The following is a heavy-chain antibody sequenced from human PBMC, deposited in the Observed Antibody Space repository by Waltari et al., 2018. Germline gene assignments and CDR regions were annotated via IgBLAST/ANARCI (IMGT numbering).Heavy chain of an antibody. V-gene: IGHV1-69*13. D-gene: IGHD1-26*01. CDR1: GGTFSSYA. CDR3: AVGYFSGSSYYFDY. Sequence: QVQLVQSGAEVKKPGSSVKVSCKASGGTFSSYAISWVRQAPGQGLEWMGGSIPIFGTANYAQKFQGRVTITADESTSTAYMELSSLRSEDTAVYYCAVGYFSGSSYYFDYWGQGTLVTVSS. J-gene: IGHJ4*02. CDR2: SIPIFGTA.